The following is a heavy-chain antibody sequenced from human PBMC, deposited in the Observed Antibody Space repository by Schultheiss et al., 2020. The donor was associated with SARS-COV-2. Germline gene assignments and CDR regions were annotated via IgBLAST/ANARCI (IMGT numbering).Heavy chain of an antibody. V-gene: IGHV3-48*03. D-gene: IGHD2-2*01. Sequence: GGSLRLSCAASGFTFSSYAMHWVRQAPGKGLEWVSYISSSGSTIYYADSVKGRFTISRDNAKNSLYLQMNSLRAEDTAVYYCATYCSSTSCWTSYNYWGQGTLVTVSS. CDR3: ATYCSSTSCWTSYNY. J-gene: IGHJ4*02. CDR2: ISSSGSTI. CDR1: GFTFSSYA.